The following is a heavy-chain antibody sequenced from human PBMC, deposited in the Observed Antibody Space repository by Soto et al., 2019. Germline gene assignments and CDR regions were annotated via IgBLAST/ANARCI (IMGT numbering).Heavy chain of an antibody. CDR3: ARNSRGYIYGYYFDS. D-gene: IGHD5-18*01. Sequence: PSETLYITCTVSGGSVHNGSYYWSWLRQPPGKGLGWIGYIYYTGTTNYNPSLKSHVTISVDTSKNQFSLKVKSVSAADTAVYFCARNSRGYIYGYYFDSWGQGTLVTVS. V-gene: IGHV4-61*01. CDR2: IYYTGTT. J-gene: IGHJ4*02. CDR1: GGSVHNGSYY.